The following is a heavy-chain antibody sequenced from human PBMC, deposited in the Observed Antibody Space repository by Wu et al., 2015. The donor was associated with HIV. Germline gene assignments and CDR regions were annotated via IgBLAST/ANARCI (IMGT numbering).Heavy chain of an antibody. D-gene: IGHD3-10*01. CDR3: ARGGWRGSGSTLPSDY. J-gene: IGHJ4*02. CDR2: IIPIFGTP. V-gene: IGHV1-69*05. CDR1: GGTFSSYA. Sequence: QVQLVQSGAEVRKPGSSVKVSCKASGGTFSSYAISWVRQAPGQGLEWMGGIIPIFGTPNYAQKFQGRVTMTRNTSISTAYMELRSLRSEDTAVYYCARGGWRGSGSTLPSDYWGQGTLGHHLL.